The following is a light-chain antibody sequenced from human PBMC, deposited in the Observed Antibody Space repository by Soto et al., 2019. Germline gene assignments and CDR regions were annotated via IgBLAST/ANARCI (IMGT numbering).Light chain of an antibody. CDR3: CSYAGTYTYV. J-gene: IGLJ1*01. Sequence: QSVLTQPRSVSGSPGQSVAISFTGTSSDIGGYNYVSWFQQHPGKAPKLMIYDVSKWPSGVPDRFSGSKSGNTASLTISGLQAEDEADYYCCSYAGTYTYVFGTGTKVTVL. V-gene: IGLV2-11*01. CDR2: DVS. CDR1: SSDIGGYNY.